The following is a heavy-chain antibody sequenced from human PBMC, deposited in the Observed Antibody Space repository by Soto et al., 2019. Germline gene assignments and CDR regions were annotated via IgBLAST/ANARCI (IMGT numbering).Heavy chain of an antibody. Sequence: QLQLQESGPGLVKPSETLSLTCTVSGGSISSSSYYWGWIRQPPGKGLEWIGSIYYSGSTYYNPSLKSRVTISVDTSKNQFSLKLSSVTAADTAVYYCVRHYLLGYCSGGSCYGHGGWFDPWGQGTLVTVSS. D-gene: IGHD2-15*01. CDR2: IYYSGST. J-gene: IGHJ5*02. CDR1: GGSISSSSYY. CDR3: VRHYLLGYCSGGSCYGHGGWFDP. V-gene: IGHV4-39*01.